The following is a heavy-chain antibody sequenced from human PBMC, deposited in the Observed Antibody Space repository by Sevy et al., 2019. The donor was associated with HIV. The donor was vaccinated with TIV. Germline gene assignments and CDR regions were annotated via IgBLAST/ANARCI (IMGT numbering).Heavy chain of an antibody. CDR2: ISDSGTTT. Sequence: GGSLRLSCAASGSTFSSHAMSWVRQAPGKGLEWVSAISDSGTTTYYEDSVKGRFTISRDNSKNTLYLQMDGLRAEDTAIYYCARAFTGGYQQPFDYWGQGTLVTVSS. D-gene: IGHD1-26*01. CDR3: ARAFTGGYQQPFDY. J-gene: IGHJ4*02. CDR1: GSTFSSHA. V-gene: IGHV3-23*01.